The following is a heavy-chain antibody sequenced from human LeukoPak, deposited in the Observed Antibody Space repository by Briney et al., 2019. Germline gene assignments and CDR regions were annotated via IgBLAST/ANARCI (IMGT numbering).Heavy chain of an antibody. J-gene: IGHJ4*02. CDR3: AKATPGIAVAGSFDY. V-gene: IGHV3-9*03. Sequence: GRSLRLSCAASGFTFDDYAMHWVRQAPGKGLEWVSGISWNSGSIGCADSVKGRFTISRDNAKNSLYLQMNSLRAEDMALYYCAKATPGIAVAGSFDYWGQGTLVTVSS. CDR2: ISWNSGSI. CDR1: GFTFDDYA. D-gene: IGHD6-19*01.